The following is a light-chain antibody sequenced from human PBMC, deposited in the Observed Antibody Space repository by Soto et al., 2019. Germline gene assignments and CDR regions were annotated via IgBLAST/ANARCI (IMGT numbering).Light chain of an antibody. CDR3: AAWDDSLNGAWV. Sequence: QSVLTQPPSASGTPGQRITISCSGSNSNIGTYTVNWYQQLPGTAPKLLVYSNNQRPSGVPDRFSGSKSGTSASLAISGLQSEYEADYYCAAWDDSLNGAWVFGGGTKVTVL. CDR1: NSNIGTYT. V-gene: IGLV1-44*01. CDR2: SNN. J-gene: IGLJ3*02.